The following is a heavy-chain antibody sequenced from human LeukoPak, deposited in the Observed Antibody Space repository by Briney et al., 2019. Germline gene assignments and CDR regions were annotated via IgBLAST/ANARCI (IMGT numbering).Heavy chain of an antibody. J-gene: IGHJ6*02. Sequence: GGSLRLSCAASGFTFSSYSMNWVRQAPGKGLGWVSSISSSSSYIYYADSVKGRFTISRDNAKNSLYLQMNSLRAEDTAVYYCAREKGVAVAVPYYYGMDVWGQGTTVTVSS. D-gene: IGHD6-19*01. V-gene: IGHV3-21*01. CDR2: ISSSSSYI. CDR1: GFTFSSYS. CDR3: AREKGVAVAVPYYYGMDV.